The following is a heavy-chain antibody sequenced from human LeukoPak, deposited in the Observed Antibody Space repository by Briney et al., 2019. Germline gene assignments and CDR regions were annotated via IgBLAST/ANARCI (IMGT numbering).Heavy chain of an antibody. CDR3: ARGGEWLPLGY. J-gene: IGHJ4*02. D-gene: IGHD3-3*01. CDR1: GGSFSGYY. V-gene: IGHV4-34*01. Sequence: SETLSLTCAVYGGSFSGYYWSWIRQPPGKGLEWIGEINHSGSTNYNPSLKSRVTISVDTSKNQFSLKLSSVTAADTAVYYCARGGEWLPLGYWGQGTLVTVPS. CDR2: INHSGST.